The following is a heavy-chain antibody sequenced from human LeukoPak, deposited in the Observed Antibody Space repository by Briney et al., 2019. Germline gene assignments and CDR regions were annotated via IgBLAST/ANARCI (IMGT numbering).Heavy chain of an antibody. V-gene: IGHV3-7*01. J-gene: IGHJ4*02. CDR1: GFTFSSYW. Sequence: PGGSLRLSCAASGFTFSSYWMSWVRQAPGKGLEWVALIKPDGSEKYYVDSVKGRFTISRDNTKYSLCLQMNSLRAEDTAIYYCASWCDGSGDWGQGTLVTVSS. CDR2: IKPDGSEK. CDR3: ASWCDGSGD. D-gene: IGHD6-19*01.